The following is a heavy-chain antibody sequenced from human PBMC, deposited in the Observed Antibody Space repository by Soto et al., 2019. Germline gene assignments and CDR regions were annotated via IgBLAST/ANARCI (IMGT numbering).Heavy chain of an antibody. J-gene: IGHJ3*02. Sequence: GGSLSLSCAASGVTFSNYSMSWVRQAPGKGLEWVSGIGGSGGDTYYADSVRGRFTISRDNSKNTLSLQMNSLRAEDTAIYYCAKVYAAAFDIWGQGTMVTVSS. D-gene: IGHD2-15*01. CDR2: IGGSGGDT. CDR3: AKVYAAAFDI. V-gene: IGHV3-23*01. CDR1: GVTFSNYS.